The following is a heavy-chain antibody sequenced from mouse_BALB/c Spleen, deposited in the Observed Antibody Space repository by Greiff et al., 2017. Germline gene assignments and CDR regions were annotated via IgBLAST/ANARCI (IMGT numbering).Heavy chain of an antibody. J-gene: IGHJ3*01. Sequence: VQLQQPGAELVRPGASVKLSCKASGYTFTSYWINWVKQRPGQGLEWIGNIYPSDSYTNYNQKFKDKATLTVDKSSSTAYMQLSSPTSEDSAVYYCTREGYDAWFAYWGQGTLVTVSA. CDR3: TREGYDAWFAY. D-gene: IGHD2-14*01. CDR1: GYTFTSYW. V-gene: IGHV1-69*02. CDR2: IYPSDSYT.